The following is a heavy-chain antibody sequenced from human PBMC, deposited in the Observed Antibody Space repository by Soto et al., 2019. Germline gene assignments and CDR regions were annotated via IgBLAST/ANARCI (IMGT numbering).Heavy chain of an antibody. CDR2: ISNSGEDT. Sequence: LVESGGGLVKPGGSVRLSCAASGFSFSDYYMTWIRQAPGKGLEWVSRISNSGEDTNYADSVQGRFTISRDNGENSLYLQMTSLRAEETAVYYCTRHLRARGIVHDVFDIWGQGTMVTVSS. V-gene: IGHV3-11*06. J-gene: IGHJ3*02. D-gene: IGHD2-8*01. CDR1: GFSFSDYY. CDR3: TRHLRARGIVHDVFDI.